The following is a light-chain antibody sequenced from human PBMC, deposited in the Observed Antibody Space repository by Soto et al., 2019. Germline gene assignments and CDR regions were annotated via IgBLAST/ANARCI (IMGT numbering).Light chain of an antibody. V-gene: IGLV2-11*01. CDR2: DVS. J-gene: IGLJ1*01. Sequence: QSALTQPRSVSGSPGQSVIISCTGTYRDVGGYNYVSWYQQYPGKAPKLMIYDVSNRPSGVPDRFSGSKSGTTASLTISGLQLEDEADYYCCSYSGSNTFDVFGTGTKLTVL. CDR1: YRDVGGYNY. CDR3: CSYSGSNTFDV.